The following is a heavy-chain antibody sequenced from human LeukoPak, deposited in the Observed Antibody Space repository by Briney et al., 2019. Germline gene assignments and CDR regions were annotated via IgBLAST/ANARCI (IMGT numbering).Heavy chain of an antibody. CDR3: ARVGYYYDSSGYPD. J-gene: IGHJ4*02. CDR1: GGSISSYY. D-gene: IGHD3-22*01. CDR2: VYYSGSA. Sequence: SETLSLTCTVSGGSISSYYWSWIRQPPGKGLEWIGYVYYSGSAHYNPSLKSRVTISVDTSKSQFSLKLSSVTAADTAVYYCARVGYYYDSSGYPDWGQGTLVTVSS. V-gene: IGHV4-59*08.